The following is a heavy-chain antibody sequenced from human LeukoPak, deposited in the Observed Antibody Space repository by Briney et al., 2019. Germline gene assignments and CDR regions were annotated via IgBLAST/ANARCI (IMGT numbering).Heavy chain of an antibody. Sequence: SGGSLRLSCAASGFTLSSYAMSWVRQAPGKGLEWVSAIRGSGGSTYYVDSVKGRFIISRDNSKNTLYLQMNSLRAEDTAVYYCAKDMDIVPVVDAKRAFDIWGRGTMVTVSS. D-gene: IGHD2-15*01. CDR2: IRGSGGST. V-gene: IGHV3-23*01. CDR3: AKDMDIVPVVDAKRAFDI. J-gene: IGHJ3*02. CDR1: GFTLSSYA.